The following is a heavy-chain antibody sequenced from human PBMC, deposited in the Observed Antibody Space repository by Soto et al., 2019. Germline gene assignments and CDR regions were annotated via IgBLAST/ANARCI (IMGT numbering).Heavy chain of an antibody. CDR1: GGSISSYY. V-gene: IGHV4-59*01. CDR3: ARYGSGSSVWFDP. D-gene: IGHD3-10*01. CDR2: IYYSGST. J-gene: IGHJ5*02. Sequence: QVQLQESGPGLVKPSETLSLTCTVSGGSISSYYWSWIRQPPGKGLEWIGYIYYSGSTNYNPSLKSRVTISVDPSKNQFSLKLSSVTAADTAVYYCARYGSGSSVWFDPWGQGTLVTVSS.